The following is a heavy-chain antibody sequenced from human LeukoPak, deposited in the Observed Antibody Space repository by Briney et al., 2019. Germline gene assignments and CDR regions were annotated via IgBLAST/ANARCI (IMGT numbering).Heavy chain of an antibody. Sequence: GGSLRLSCAASGFTFSSYSMNWVRQAPGKGLEWVSSISSSSSVIYYADSVKGRFTISRDNARNSLYLQMNRLTAEDTGVYYCASGSPAGDYWGQGNLVTVSS. CDR3: ASGSPAGDY. D-gene: IGHD1-26*01. CDR1: GFTFSSYS. J-gene: IGHJ4*02. V-gene: IGHV3-21*01. CDR2: ISSSSSVI.